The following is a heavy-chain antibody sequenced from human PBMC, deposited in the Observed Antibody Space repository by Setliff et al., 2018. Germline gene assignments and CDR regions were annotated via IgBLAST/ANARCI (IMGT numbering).Heavy chain of an antibody. D-gene: IGHD2-2*01. CDR1: GYNFITLG. CDR3: VRDRAAIVVGPPTAAFDI. V-gene: IGHV1-18*01. CDR2: ISPYSGKT. Sequence: ASVKVSCKTSGYNFITLGINWVRQAPGQGLEWVGWISPYSGKTDYAQKFQDRVIMTIDSATTTAYMEVRSLRSDDTAQYYCVRDRAAIVVGPPTAAFDIWGQGTMVTVSS. J-gene: IGHJ3*02.